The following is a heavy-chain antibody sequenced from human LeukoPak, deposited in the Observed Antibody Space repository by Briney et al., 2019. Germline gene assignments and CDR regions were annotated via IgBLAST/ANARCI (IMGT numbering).Heavy chain of an antibody. CDR1: GFTFSSYA. V-gene: IGHV3-23*01. CDR3: AKAITGMRFCLDV. J-gene: IGHJ6*02. D-gene: IGHD1-1*01. CDR2: SGTGGST. Sequence: GGSLRLSCAASGFTFSSYAMSWVRQAPGKGLEWVSTSGTGGSTYYPDSVKGRTTISRDDSKNMLYVQMNNLRAEDTAVYYCAKAITGMRFCLDVWGQGTTVTVSS.